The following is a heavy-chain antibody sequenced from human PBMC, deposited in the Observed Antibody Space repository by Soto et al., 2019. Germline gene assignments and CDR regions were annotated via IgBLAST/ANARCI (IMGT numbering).Heavy chain of an antibody. CDR1: GFTFSSYG. J-gene: IGHJ4*02. Sequence: QVQLVESGGGVVQPGRSLRLSCAASGFTFSSYGMHWVRQAPGKGLEWVAVISYDGSNKYYADSVKGRFTISRDNSKNSLYLQRNSLRAEDTAVYYCAKGRCGGDGYRFPELAYWGQGTLVTVSS. CDR2: ISYDGSNK. V-gene: IGHV3-30*18. D-gene: IGHD2-21*02. CDR3: AKGRCGGDGYRFPELAY.